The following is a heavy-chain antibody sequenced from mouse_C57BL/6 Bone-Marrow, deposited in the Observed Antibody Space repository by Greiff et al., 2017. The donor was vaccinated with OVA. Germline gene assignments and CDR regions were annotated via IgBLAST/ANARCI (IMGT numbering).Heavy chain of an antibody. Sequence: EVQRVESGGDLVKPGGSLKLSCAASGFTFSSYGMSWVRQTPDKRLEWVATISSGGSYTYYPDSVKGRFTISRDNAKNTLYLQMSSLKSEDTAMYYCARHNLLLRPLDYWGQGTTLTVSS. CDR1: GFTFSSYG. CDR2: ISSGGSYT. V-gene: IGHV5-6*01. J-gene: IGHJ2*01. D-gene: IGHD1-1*01. CDR3: ARHNLLLRPLDY.